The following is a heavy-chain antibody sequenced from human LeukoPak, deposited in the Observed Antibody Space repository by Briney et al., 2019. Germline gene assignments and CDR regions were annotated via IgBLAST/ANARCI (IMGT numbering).Heavy chain of an antibody. V-gene: IGHV3-48*04. CDR1: GFTFSSYW. CDR2: ISSSGGTI. Sequence: GGSLRLSCAASGFTFSSYWMSWVRQAPGKGLEWVSYISSSGGTIHYSDSVKGRFSISRDNAKNSLYLQMNSLRAEDTALYYCARGRKIYSNSDFDYWGQGTLVTVSS. D-gene: IGHD4-11*01. J-gene: IGHJ4*02. CDR3: ARGRKIYSNSDFDY.